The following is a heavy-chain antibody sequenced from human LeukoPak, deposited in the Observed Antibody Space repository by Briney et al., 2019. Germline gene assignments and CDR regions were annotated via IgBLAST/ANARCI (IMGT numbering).Heavy chain of an antibody. V-gene: IGHV3-30*04. Sequence: GRSLRLSCAASAFTFSSYSMHWVRQAPGKGLEWAAAISSDGSKTFYTDSVKGRFTISRDNSKDTVFLQMVSLRPEDTAVYYCARVSDSRGYFTHFDRWGQGTLVIVSS. D-gene: IGHD3-22*01. J-gene: IGHJ4*02. CDR2: ISSDGSKT. CDR3: ARVSDSRGYFTHFDR. CDR1: AFTFSSYS.